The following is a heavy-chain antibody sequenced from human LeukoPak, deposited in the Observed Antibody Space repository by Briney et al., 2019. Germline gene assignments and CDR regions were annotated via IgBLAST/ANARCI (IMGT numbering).Heavy chain of an antibody. CDR3: THEFIDAFDI. CDR1: GFPFGAYA. J-gene: IGHJ3*02. V-gene: IGHV3-15*01. CDR2: IKGKTAGGTT. Sequence: GGSLRLSCTGSGFPFGAYAVSWVRQAPGKGLEWVGRIKGKTAGGTTDYAAPVKGRFTISRDDSKNTLYLQMNSLRTEDTAVYYCTHEFIDAFDIWGQGTMVTVSS.